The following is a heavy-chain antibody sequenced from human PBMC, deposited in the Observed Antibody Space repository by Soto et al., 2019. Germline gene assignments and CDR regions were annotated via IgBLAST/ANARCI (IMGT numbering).Heavy chain of an antibody. Sequence: EVQLLESGGGLVQPGGSLRLSCAASGFTFSSYAMSWVRQAPGKGLVWVSAISGSGGSTYYADSVKGRFTISRANAQNTLYLQMNSLRAADTAVYSCAKDRAPMVVVTAIAPFDYCGQGTLVTVSS. D-gene: IGHD2-21*02. CDR3: AKDRAPMVVVTAIAPFDY. V-gene: IGHV3-23*01. CDR2: ISGSGGST. J-gene: IGHJ4*02. CDR1: GFTFSSYA.